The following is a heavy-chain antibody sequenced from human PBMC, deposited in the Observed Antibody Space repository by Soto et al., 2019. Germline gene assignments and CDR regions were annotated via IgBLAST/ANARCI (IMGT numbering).Heavy chain of an antibody. CDR2: IIPVFGTP. CDR3: ARGGALSTSWYWGDGLDS. V-gene: IGHV1-69*06. Sequence: QVQLEQSGSEVKKSGSSVKVSCKASGYSFSSHAITWVRQAPGQGLEWMGGIIPVFGTPSYAQKFQGRVTIYAYKSTNTSYLELRSRRSEDTAVYYCARGGALSTSWYWGDGLDSWGQGTQVTVSS. J-gene: IGHJ4*02. D-gene: IGHD6-13*01. CDR1: GYSFSSHA.